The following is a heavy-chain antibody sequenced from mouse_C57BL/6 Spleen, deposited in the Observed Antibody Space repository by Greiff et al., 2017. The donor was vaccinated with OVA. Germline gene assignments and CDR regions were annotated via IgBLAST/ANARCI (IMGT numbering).Heavy chain of an antibody. CDR1: GFSLSTSGMG. V-gene: IGHV8-12*01. CDR2: LDWDDDK. J-gene: IGHJ2*01. Sequence: QVTLKESGPGILQSSQTLSLTCSSSGFSLSTSGMGVSWIRQPSGKGLEWLAHLDWDDDKRNNPSLKSRLTIAKDTSRNTVFSKITSVDTAETATYFCARRADDYDRENYFDYWGQGTTLTVSS. CDR3: ARRADDYDRENYFDY. D-gene: IGHD2-4*01.